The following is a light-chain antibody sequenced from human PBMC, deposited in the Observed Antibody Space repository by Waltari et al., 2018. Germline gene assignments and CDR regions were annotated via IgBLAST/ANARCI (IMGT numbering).Light chain of an antibody. CDR2: LGS. Sequence: VMSQPLLALQIGSGSSATIAYSSSQSLLHSNGYNYLDWYLQKPGQSPQLLIYLGSNRSSGVPYRFSGSGSGTDFTVNISRVEAEDVVVHYGMQALQTPRTFGQGTKLEIK. CDR3: MQALQTPRT. CDR1: QSLLHSNGYNY. V-gene: IGKV2-28*01. J-gene: IGKJ2*01.